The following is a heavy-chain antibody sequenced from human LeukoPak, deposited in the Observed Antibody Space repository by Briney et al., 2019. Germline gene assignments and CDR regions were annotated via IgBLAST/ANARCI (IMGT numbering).Heavy chain of an antibody. J-gene: IGHJ4*02. CDR2: IKSKTDGGTT. V-gene: IGHV3-15*01. D-gene: IGHD1-26*01. CDR3: TAYRIVGATTSDY. Sequence: PGGSLRPSCAASGFTFSNAWMSWVRQAPGKGLEWVGRIKSKTDGGTTDYAAPVKGRFTISRDDSKNTLYLQMNSLKTEDTAEYYCTAYRIVGATTSDYWGQGTLVTVSS. CDR1: GFTFSNAW.